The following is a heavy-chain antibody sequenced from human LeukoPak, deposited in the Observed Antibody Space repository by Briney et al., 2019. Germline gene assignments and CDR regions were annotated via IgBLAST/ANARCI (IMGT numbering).Heavy chain of an antibody. CDR3: ARGEYYDTSGDRKNWFGP. Sequence: AESLFLTCAASGSSFSGFRWSWIRQPPGKGLEWIAKIAHSGRTKYNPYLKSRVTTSVDTTTNKFSQKLTSMTTADTPADYCARGEYYDTSGDRKNWFGPWGQGTLVTVSP. V-gene: IGHV4-34*01. D-gene: IGHD3-22*01. CDR2: IAHSGRT. J-gene: IGHJ5*02. CDR1: GSSFSGFR.